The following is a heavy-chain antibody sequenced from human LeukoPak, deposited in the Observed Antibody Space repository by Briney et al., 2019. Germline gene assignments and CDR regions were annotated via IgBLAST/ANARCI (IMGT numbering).Heavy chain of an antibody. CDR2: IFYSGSH. CDR1: GGSVSSSHW. V-gene: IGHV4-4*02. D-gene: IGHD6-13*01. J-gene: IGHJ4*02. CDR3: ARSGWGSSWYYFDS. Sequence: SGTLSLTCAVSGGSVSSSHWWSWVRQAPGQGLMWIGEIFYSGSHNYNPSLKTRVTISIDEPKNQFSLKLSSVTAADTAVYFCARSGWGSSWYYFDSWGQGTLVTVSS.